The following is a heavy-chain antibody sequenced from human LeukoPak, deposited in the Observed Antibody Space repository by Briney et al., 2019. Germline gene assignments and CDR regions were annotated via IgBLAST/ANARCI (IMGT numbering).Heavy chain of an antibody. D-gene: IGHD3-10*01. CDR3: ARRGVSGSYSREYYFDY. CDR1: GFTFSSYW. Sequence: PGGSLRLSCAASGFTFSSYWMSWVRQAPGKGLEWVANIKEDGNEKYYVGSVKGRIAISRDNAENSLYLQMNNLRVEDTAVYYCARRGVSGSYSREYYFDYWGQGILVTVSS. CDR2: IKEDGNEK. V-gene: IGHV3-7*01. J-gene: IGHJ4*02.